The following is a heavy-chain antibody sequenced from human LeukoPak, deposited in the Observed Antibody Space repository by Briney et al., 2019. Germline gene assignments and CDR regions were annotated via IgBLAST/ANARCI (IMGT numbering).Heavy chain of an antibody. J-gene: IGHJ4*02. Sequence: TLSLTCTVSGGSISSGEYYWSWIRQPPGKGQEWIGYIYYSGSTYYNPSLKSRVTISVDTSKNQFSLKLSSVTAADTAVYYCARVWSWWPSFDYWGQRTLVTVSS. CDR1: GGSISSGEYY. D-gene: IGHD2-21*01. V-gene: IGHV4-30-4*08. CDR2: IYYSGST. CDR3: ARVWSWWPSFDY.